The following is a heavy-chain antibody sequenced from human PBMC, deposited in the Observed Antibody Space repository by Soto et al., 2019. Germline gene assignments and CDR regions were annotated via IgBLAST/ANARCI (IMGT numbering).Heavy chain of an antibody. CDR1: GGTFSTYT. V-gene: IGHV1-69*02. J-gene: IGHJ4*02. Sequence: QVQLVQSGAEMKKPGSSVNVSCKASGGTFSTYTITWVRQAPGQGLEWMGRIIPILGMPNYAQKFQGRVTITADKSTNTVYMELNNLRSEDTAVYYCARAPYGDRLDYWGQGNLVTVSS. CDR2: IIPILGMP. D-gene: IGHD4-17*01. CDR3: ARAPYGDRLDY.